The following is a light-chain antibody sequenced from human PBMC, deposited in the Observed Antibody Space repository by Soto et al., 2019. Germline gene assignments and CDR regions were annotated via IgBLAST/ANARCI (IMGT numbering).Light chain of an antibody. CDR3: QQYYSPPWT. CDR1: QNVLYSSNNENS. V-gene: IGKV4-1*01. CDR2: WAS. J-gene: IGKJ1*01. Sequence: DIVMTQSPDSLAVSLGESATINCTSSQNVLYSSNNENSLGWYQQKPGQPPKLLIYWASTRESGVPDRFSGSGSGTHFTLTISSLQAEDVAVYYCQQYYSPPWTFGQGTKVEIK.